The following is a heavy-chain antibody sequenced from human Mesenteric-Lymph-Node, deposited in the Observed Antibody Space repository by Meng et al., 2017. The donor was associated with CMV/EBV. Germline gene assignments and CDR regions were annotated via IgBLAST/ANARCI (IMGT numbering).Heavy chain of an antibody. D-gene: IGHD2-2*02. J-gene: IGHJ4*02. CDR2: IYRGGNT. Sequence: GESLKISCAASGFTVSSNYMSWVRQAPGEGLEWVSIIYRGGNTYHADSVKGRFTISRDNPKNTLYLQMNSLIAEDTAVYYCASPPEHCSSASCYIFDYWGQGTLVTVSS. CDR3: ASPPEHCSSASCYIFDY. CDR1: GFTVSSNY. V-gene: IGHV3-66*02.